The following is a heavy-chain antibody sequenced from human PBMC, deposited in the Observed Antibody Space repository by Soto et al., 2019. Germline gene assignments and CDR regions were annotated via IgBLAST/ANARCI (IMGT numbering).Heavy chain of an antibody. D-gene: IGHD6-6*01. J-gene: IGHJ6*02. CDR2: ISSRSYTI. CDR1: GFSFSTYS. CDR3: ARGGSSSDNGMDV. Sequence: EVQLVESGGGLVQPGGSLRLSCAASGFSFSTYSMNWDRQAPGKGLEWVSYISSRSYTIYYVDSVKGRFTISRDNAKNSLYLQMNSLRDEDTAVYYCARGGSSSDNGMDVWGQGTTVTVSS. V-gene: IGHV3-48*02.